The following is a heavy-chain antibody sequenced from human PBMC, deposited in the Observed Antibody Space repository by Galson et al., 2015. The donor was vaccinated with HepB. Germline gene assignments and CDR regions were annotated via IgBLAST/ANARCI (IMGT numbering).Heavy chain of an antibody. V-gene: IGHV3-30-3*01. Sequence: SLRLSCAASGFRFSNYAMHWVRQAPGKGLEWVAVISYDGSNKYYADSVKGRFTISRDNSKNTLYLQMNSLRGEDTAVYYCARDPDTRPMDYYYAMDVWGQGTTVTVSS. D-gene: IGHD5-24*01. CDR1: GFRFSNYA. CDR3: ARDPDTRPMDYYYAMDV. CDR2: ISYDGSNK. J-gene: IGHJ6*02.